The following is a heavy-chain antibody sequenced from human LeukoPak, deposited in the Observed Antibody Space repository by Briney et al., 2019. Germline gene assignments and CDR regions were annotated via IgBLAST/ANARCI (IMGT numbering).Heavy chain of an antibody. CDR2: IYRTGET. Sequence: SETLSLTCAVSGYVISNGYYWGWIRQPPGKGLEWIGSIYRTGETHYNPSLESRLTMSVDTSKNRFSLKMNSLTAADTALYYCAKGRPGYGGNSHIASFDLWGQGTLVTVSS. J-gene: IGHJ4*02. V-gene: IGHV4-38-2*01. CDR1: GYVISNGYY. CDR3: AKGRPGYGGNSHIASFDL. D-gene: IGHD4-23*01.